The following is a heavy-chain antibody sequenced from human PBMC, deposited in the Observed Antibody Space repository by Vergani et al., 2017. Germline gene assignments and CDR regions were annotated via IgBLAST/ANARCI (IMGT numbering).Heavy chain of an antibody. V-gene: IGHV3-9*01. CDR3: AKGNKYYYGSGIYLEAFDI. CDR2: ISWNSGSI. D-gene: IGHD3-10*01. CDR1: GFTFDDYA. Sequence: EVQLVESGGGLVQPVRSLRLSCAASGFTFDDYAMHWVRQAPGKGLEWVSGISWNSGSIGYADSVKGRFTISRDNAKNSLYLQMNSLRAEDTALYYCAKGNKYYYGSGIYLEAFDIWGQGTMVTVSS. J-gene: IGHJ3*02.